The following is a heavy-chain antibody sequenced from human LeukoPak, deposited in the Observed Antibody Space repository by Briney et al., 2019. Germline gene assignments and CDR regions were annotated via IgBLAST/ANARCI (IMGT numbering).Heavy chain of an antibody. V-gene: IGHV3-20*04. J-gene: IGHJ4*02. CDR3: ARVRDDCSALTQGWDY. CDR1: GFTFDDYG. CDR2: INWNGGST. Sequence: PGGSLRLSCAASGFTFDDYGMSWVRQAPGKGLEWVSGINWNGGSTGYADSVKGRFTISRDNAKNSLYLQMNSLRAEDTALYYCARVRDDCSALTQGWDYWGQGTLVTVSS. D-gene: IGHD3-22*01.